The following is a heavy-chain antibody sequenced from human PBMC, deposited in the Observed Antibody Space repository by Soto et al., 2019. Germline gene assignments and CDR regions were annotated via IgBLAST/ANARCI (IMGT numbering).Heavy chain of an antibody. J-gene: IGHJ4*02. Sequence: PSETLSLTYTVSGGSISSGGQYWSWIRQHPGKGLEWIGYIYDSGSTYYNPSLRSRVTISVDRSKNQFSLKLSSVTAADTAVYYCVRGHSSSWEPPPSRFDSWGQGTLVTVSS. CDR2: IYDSGST. CDR3: VRGHSSSWEPPPSRFDS. D-gene: IGHD6-13*01. V-gene: IGHV4-31*03. CDR1: GGSISSGGQY.